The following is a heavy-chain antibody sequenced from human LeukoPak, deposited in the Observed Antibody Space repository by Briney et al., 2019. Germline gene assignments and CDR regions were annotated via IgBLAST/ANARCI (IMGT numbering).Heavy chain of an antibody. CDR2: IYHSGST. J-gene: IGHJ4*02. CDR3: ARDEYYYDSSGYQYYFDY. V-gene: IGHV4-4*02. CDR1: GGSISSSNW. D-gene: IGHD3-22*01. Sequence: PSGTLSLTCAVSGGSISSSNWWSWVRQPPGKGLEWIGEIYHSGSTNYNPSLKSRVTISVDKSKNQFSLKLSSVTAADTAVYYCARDEYYYDSSGYQYYFDYWGQGTLVTVSS.